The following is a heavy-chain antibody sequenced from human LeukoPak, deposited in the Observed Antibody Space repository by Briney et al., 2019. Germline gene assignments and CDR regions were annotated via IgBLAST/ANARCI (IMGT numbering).Heavy chain of an antibody. Sequence: GGSLRLSCAASGFTVSSNYMSWVRQAPGKGLEWVSVIYCGGSTYYADSVKGRFTISRDNSKNTLYLQMNSLRAEDTAVYYCARAFIIYYYGMDVWGQGTTVTVSS. D-gene: IGHD3-16*02. V-gene: IGHV3-66*01. J-gene: IGHJ6*02. CDR3: ARAFIIYYYGMDV. CDR1: GFTVSSNY. CDR2: IYCGGST.